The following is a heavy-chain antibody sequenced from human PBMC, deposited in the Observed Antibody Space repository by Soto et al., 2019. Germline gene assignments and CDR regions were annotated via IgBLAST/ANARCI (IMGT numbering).Heavy chain of an antibody. CDR1: GFTFSNFG. D-gene: IGHD6-6*01. CDR2: IWSDGSNR. V-gene: IGHV3-33*01. J-gene: IGHJ4*02. CDR3: ASDYTGSSTYYFDN. Sequence: PGGSLRLSCAASGFTFSNFGMHWVRQAPGKGLEWVALIWSDGSNRYYADSVKGRFTISRDNSQNTLFLQMNSLRAEDTAVYYCASDYTGSSTYYFDNWGQGTLVTVYS.